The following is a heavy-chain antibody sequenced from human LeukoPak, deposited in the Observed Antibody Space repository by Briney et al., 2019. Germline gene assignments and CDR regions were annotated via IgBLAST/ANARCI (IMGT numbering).Heavy chain of an antibody. J-gene: IGHJ4*02. Sequence: SETLSLTCTVSGYSISSGYYWGWIRQPPGKGLEWIGSIYHSGSTYYNPSLKSRVTISVDTSKNQFSLKLSSVTAADTAVYYCARDPAMVRGVPLDYWGQGTLVTVSS. CDR2: IYHSGST. CDR3: ARDPAMVRGVPLDY. D-gene: IGHD3-10*01. CDR1: GYSISSGYY. V-gene: IGHV4-38-2*02.